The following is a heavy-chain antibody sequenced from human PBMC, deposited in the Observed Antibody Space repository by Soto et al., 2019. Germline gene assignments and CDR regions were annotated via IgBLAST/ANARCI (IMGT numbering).Heavy chain of an antibody. CDR2: INPSGGST. V-gene: IGHV1-46*01. Sequence: GASVKVSCKASGYTFTSYYMHWVRQAPGQGLEWMGIINPSGGSTSYAQKFQGRVTMTRDTSTSTVYMELSSLRSEDTAVYYCERGESVAVAVNYYYGMDVWGQGTTVTVSS. CDR1: GYTFTSYY. D-gene: IGHD6-19*01. J-gene: IGHJ6*02. CDR3: ERGESVAVAVNYYYGMDV.